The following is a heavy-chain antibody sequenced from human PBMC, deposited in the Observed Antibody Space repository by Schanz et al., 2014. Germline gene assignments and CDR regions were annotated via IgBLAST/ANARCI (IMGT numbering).Heavy chain of an antibody. CDR3: VPMSIAAH. CDR1: GFTVSNIY. CDR2: ISSTSSYI. Sequence: VQLVESGGGLVKPGGSLRLSCAASGFTVSNIYIHWVRQAPGKGLEWVSSISSTSSYIFYADSVKGRFTISRDNAKNSLYLQMNSLRAEDTAVYYCVPMSIAAHWGQGTLVTVSS. V-gene: IGHV3-21*01. D-gene: IGHD6-6*01. J-gene: IGHJ4*02.